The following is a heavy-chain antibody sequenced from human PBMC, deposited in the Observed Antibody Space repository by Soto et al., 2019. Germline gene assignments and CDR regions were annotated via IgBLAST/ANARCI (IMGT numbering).Heavy chain of an antibody. Sequence: SVKVSCQASGGTFSRYAISWVRKAPGQGLEWMGGIIPIFGTANYAQKFQGRVTITADESTSTAYMELSSLRSEDTAVYYCAACRTSCSYYYYYGMDVWGQGTTVTVSS. V-gene: IGHV1-69*13. CDR1: GGTFSRYA. J-gene: IGHJ6*02. D-gene: IGHD2-2*01. CDR2: IIPIFGTA. CDR3: AACRTSCSYYYYYGMDV.